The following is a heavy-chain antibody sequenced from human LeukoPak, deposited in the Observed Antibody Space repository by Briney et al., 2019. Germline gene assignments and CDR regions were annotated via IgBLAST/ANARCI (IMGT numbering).Heavy chain of an antibody. CDR3: ARGTLYSGWSYYFDY. J-gene: IGHJ4*02. CDR1: DGSVNTGHW. V-gene: IGHV4-4*02. D-gene: IGHD6-19*01. Sequence: PSETLSLTCAASDGSVNTGHWWTWVRQPPGKGMEWIGEIYHSGSTNYNPSLKSRVIMALDISKNHFSLRLSSVTAADTAMYYCARGTLYSGWSYYFDYWGQGSQVTVSS. CDR2: IYHSGST.